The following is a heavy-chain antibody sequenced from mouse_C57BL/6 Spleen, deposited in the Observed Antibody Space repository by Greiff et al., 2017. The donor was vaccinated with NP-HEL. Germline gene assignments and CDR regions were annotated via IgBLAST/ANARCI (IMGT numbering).Heavy chain of an antibody. J-gene: IGHJ4*01. CDR2: INPNNGGT. Sequence: EVQLQQSGPELVKPGASVKIPCKASGYTFTDYNMDWVKQSPGKSLEWIGEINPNNGGTIYNQKFKGKATLTVDKSSSTAYMELLSLTSEDTAVYDCSRWDGYNSYAMDYWGQGTSVTVSS. CDR3: SRWDGYNSYAMDY. V-gene: IGHV1-18*01. CDR1: GYTFTDYN. D-gene: IGHD2-3*01.